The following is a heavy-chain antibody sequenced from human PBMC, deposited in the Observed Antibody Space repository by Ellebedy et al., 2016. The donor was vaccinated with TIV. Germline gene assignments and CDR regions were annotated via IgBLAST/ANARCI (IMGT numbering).Heavy chain of an antibody. J-gene: IGHJ5*01. CDR1: GASVRSSSYY. D-gene: IGHD2-15*01. Sequence: MPSETLSLTCTVSGASVRSSSYYWGWIRRPPGKGLEWIGSLYYTGNTYYNPSLSTRVSISVDTSKNQFSLTLKYVTAADTAVYYCARQRSSSVYPYWFESWGQGTLVTVSS. CDR2: LYYTGNT. CDR3: ARQRSSSVYPYWFES. V-gene: IGHV4-39*01.